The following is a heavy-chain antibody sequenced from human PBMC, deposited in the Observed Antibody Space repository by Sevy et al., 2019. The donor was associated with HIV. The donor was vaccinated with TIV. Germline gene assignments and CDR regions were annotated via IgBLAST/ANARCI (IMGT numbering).Heavy chain of an antibody. D-gene: IGHD3-9*01. CDR2: IYYSGNT. CDR3: ARVTGPFGWLDS. Sequence: SETLSLTCTVSGGPISNPDYNWSWIRQSPGKGLEWLGYIYYSGNTYYSPSLRIPISISIDTSKNQFSLTRMSVTAADTAVYFCARVTGPFGWLDSWGQGALVTVSS. J-gene: IGHJ5*01. CDR1: GGPISNPDYN. V-gene: IGHV4-30-4*08.